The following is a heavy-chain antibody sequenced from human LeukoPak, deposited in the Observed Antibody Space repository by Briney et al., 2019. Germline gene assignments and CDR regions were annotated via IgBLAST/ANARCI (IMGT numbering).Heavy chain of an antibody. V-gene: IGHV3-7*01. CDR2: IKQDGSEK. D-gene: IGHD2-2*02. CDR1: GFNFSSYW. CDR3: ARNPVRAYCSSTSCYTVGFFDY. Sequence: PGGSLRLSCAASGFNFSSYWMSWVRQAPGKGLEWVANIKQDGSEKYYVDSVKGRFTISRDNAKNSLYLQMNSLRAEDTAVYYCARNPVRAYCSSTSCYTVGFFDYWGQGTLVTVSS. J-gene: IGHJ4*02.